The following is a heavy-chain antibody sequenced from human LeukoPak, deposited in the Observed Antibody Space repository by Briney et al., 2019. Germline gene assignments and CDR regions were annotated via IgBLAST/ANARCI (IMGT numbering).Heavy chain of an antibody. J-gene: IGHJ4*02. Sequence: GGSLRLSCAASGFTFSSYAMSWVRQAPGKGLEWVSAISGSGGSTYYADSVKGRFTISRDNSKNTLYLQMNSLRAEDTAVYYCARGRYGSGSFGYWGQGALVTVSS. CDR2: ISGSGGST. D-gene: IGHD3-10*01. V-gene: IGHV3-23*01. CDR1: GFTFSSYA. CDR3: ARGRYGSGSFGY.